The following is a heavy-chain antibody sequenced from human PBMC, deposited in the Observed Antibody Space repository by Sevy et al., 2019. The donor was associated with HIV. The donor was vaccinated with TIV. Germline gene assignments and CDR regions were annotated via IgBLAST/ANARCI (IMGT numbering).Heavy chain of an antibody. CDR3: TRGVTKIIGGGYYFDY. V-gene: IGHV1-69*13. CDR2: IIPMFGTT. Sequence: ASVKVSCKASGVTFNSYAFHWVRQAPGQGLEWMGGIIPMFGTTDYAQKFQGRVTISADESTSTVYMGQSSLRSEDTAVYYCTRGVTKIIGGGYYFDYWGQGTLVTVS. D-gene: IGHD3-22*01. CDR1: GVTFNSYA. J-gene: IGHJ4*02.